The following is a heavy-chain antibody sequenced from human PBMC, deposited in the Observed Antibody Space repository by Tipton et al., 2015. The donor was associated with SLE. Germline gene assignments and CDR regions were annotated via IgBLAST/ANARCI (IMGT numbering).Heavy chain of an antibody. V-gene: IGHV4-31*03. CDR1: GDSITSGFYY. Sequence: TLSLTCTVPGDSITSGFYYWTWIRQNPGMGLEWIGHISKTGSTSYNPSLSGRIAIFVDTSENHFSLNLHSVTAADAAIYFCARNVFYGVSYWYFDLWGRGTPVTVSS. CDR2: ISKTGST. D-gene: IGHD4-17*01. CDR3: ARNVFYGVSYWYFDL. J-gene: IGHJ2*01.